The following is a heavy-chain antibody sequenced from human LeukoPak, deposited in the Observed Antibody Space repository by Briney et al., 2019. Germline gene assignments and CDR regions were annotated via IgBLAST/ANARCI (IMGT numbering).Heavy chain of an antibody. CDR3: ARVGSSSRIGY. V-gene: IGHV3-48*03. D-gene: IGHD6-13*01. CDR2: ISSSGSTI. CDR1: GFTFSSYE. Sequence: PGGSLRLSCAASGFTFSSYEMNWVRQAPGKGLEWVSYISSSGSTIYYADSVKGRFTISRDNAKNSLYLQMNSLRAEDTAVYYCARVGSSSRIGYWGQGTLVTVSS. J-gene: IGHJ4*02.